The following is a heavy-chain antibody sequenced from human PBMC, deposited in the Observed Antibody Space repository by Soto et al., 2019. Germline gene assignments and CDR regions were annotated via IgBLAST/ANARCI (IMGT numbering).Heavy chain of an antibody. J-gene: IGHJ5*02. D-gene: IGHD1-26*01. CDR3: ARVGSGSYYDFNWFDP. CDR2: IYFSGST. Sequence: SETLSLTCTFSGGSISSYYWSWIRQPPGKGLEWIGHIYFSGSTNYNPSLKSRVTISIDTSKRQFSLKLRSVTAADTAVYYCARVGSGSYYDFNWFDPWGQGKVVTVSS. CDR1: GGSISSYY. V-gene: IGHV4-59*01.